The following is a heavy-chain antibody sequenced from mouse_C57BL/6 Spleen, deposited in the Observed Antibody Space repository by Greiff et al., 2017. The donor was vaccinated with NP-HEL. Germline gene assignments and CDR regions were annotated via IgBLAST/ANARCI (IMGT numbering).Heavy chain of an antibody. Sequence: EVMLVESGGDLVKPGGSLKLSCAASGFTFSSYAMSWVRQTPEKRLEWVAYISSGGDYIYYADTVKGRFTISRDNARNTLYLQMSSLKSEDTAMYYCTRGYGSSPAWFAYWGQGTLVTVSA. CDR2: ISSGGDYI. D-gene: IGHD1-1*01. CDR1: GFTFSSYA. CDR3: TRGYGSSPAWFAY. V-gene: IGHV5-9-1*02. J-gene: IGHJ3*01.